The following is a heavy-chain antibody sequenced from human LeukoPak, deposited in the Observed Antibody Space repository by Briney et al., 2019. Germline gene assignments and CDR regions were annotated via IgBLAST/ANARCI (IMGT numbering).Heavy chain of an antibody. D-gene: IGHD2-15*01. CDR1: GFTFISYE. J-gene: IGHJ6*02. CDR3: ARVAVAGYYYYYGMDV. CDR2: ISSSCSTM. Sequence: GGSLRLSCASSGFTFISYEMNWVRQAPGKGLEGVSYISSSCSTMYYADSVKGRFTISRDNAKNSLYLQMNSLRAEDTAVYYCARVAVAGYYYYYGMDVWGQGTTVTVSS. V-gene: IGHV3-48*03.